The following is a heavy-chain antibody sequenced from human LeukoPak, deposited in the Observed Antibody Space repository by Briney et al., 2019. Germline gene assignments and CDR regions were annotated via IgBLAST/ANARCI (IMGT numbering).Heavy chain of an antibody. V-gene: IGHV4-34*01. CDR3: ARGTMVRGVIILKKYYYYYMDV. Sequence: SETLSLXYAVYGGSSSGYYWSWIRQPPGKGLEWIGEINHSGSTNYNPSLKSRVTISVDTSKNQFSLKLSSVTAADTAVYYCARGTMVRGVIILKKYYYYYMDVWGKGTTVTVSS. CDR2: INHSGST. J-gene: IGHJ6*03. CDR1: GGSSSGYY. D-gene: IGHD3-10*01.